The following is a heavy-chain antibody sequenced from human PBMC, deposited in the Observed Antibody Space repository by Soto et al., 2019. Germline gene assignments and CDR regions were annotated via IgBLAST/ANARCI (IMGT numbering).Heavy chain of an antibody. D-gene: IGHD2-15*01. Sequence: GASVKVSRKASGGTFRRYAISWVRQAPGQGLEWMGGIIPIFGTANYAQKFQGRVTITADESTSTAYMELSSLRSEDTAVYYCASSIEGHYAGYCSGGSCYGYYGMDVWGQGTTVTVSS. J-gene: IGHJ6*02. CDR2: IIPIFGTA. V-gene: IGHV1-69*01. CDR3: ASSIEGHYAGYCSGGSCYGYYGMDV. CDR1: GGTFRRYA.